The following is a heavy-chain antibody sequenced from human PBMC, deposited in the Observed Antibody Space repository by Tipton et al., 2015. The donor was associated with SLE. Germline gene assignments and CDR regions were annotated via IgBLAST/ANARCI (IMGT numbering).Heavy chain of an antibody. CDR2: ISSSSSTI. Sequence: SLRLSCAASGFTFSSYSMNWVRQAPGKGLEWVSYISSSSSTIYYADSVEGRFTISRDNAKNSLYLQMNSLRAEDTAVYYCAREPSPRIALVYYDMDVWGQGTTVTVSS. CDR3: AREPSPRIALVYYDMDV. CDR1: GFTFSSYS. V-gene: IGHV3-48*01. J-gene: IGHJ6*02. D-gene: IGHD6-13*01.